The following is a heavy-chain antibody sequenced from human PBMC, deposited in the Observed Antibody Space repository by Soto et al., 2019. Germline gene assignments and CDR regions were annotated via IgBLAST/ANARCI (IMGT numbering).Heavy chain of an antibody. Sequence: ASVKFSCKVSGYTLTELSMHRVRQAPGKGLEWMGGFDPEDGETIYAQKFQGRVTMTRDTSTSTVYMELSSLRSEDTAVYYCARDICSGGSCYLFDYWGQGTLVTVSS. D-gene: IGHD2-15*01. CDR1: GYTLTELS. V-gene: IGHV1-24*01. CDR3: ARDICSGGSCYLFDY. CDR2: FDPEDGET. J-gene: IGHJ4*02.